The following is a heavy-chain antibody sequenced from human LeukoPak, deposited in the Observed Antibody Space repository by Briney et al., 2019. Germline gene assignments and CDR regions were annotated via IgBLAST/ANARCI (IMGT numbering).Heavy chain of an antibody. V-gene: IGHV4-61*02. CDR1: GGSISSGGTYY. CDR2: IYTSGST. CDR3: ARRLPLYNRAGGWFDP. Sequence: SETLSLTCTVSGGSISSGGTYYWSWIRQPAGKGLEWIGRIYTSGSTNYNPSLKSRVTISVDTSKNQFSLKLSSVTAADTAVYYCARRLPLYNRAGGWFDPWGQGTLVTVSS. D-gene: IGHD3-16*01. J-gene: IGHJ5*02.